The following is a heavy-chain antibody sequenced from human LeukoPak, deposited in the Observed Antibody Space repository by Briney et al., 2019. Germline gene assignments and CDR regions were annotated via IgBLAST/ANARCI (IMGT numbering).Heavy chain of an antibody. V-gene: IGHV4-59*08. J-gene: IGHJ3*02. CDR2: VYDSGST. CDR3: ARGGVYCSGGSCYPGAFDI. Sequence: KPSETLSLTCTVSGCPISSYYWSWIRQPPGKGLEWIGFVYDSGSTSYNPSLKSRVTISVDTSKNQFSLKLSSVTAADTAVYYCARGGVYCSGGSCYPGAFDIWGQGTMVTVSS. CDR1: GCPISSYY. D-gene: IGHD2-15*01.